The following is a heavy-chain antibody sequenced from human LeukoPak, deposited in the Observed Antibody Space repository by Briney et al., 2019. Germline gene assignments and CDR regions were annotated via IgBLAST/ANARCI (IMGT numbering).Heavy chain of an antibody. CDR2: IRYDGSNK. V-gene: IGHV3-30*02. Sequence: GGSLRLSCAASGFTFSSYGMHWVRQAPGKGLEWVAFIRYDGSNKYYADSVKGRFTISRDNSKNTLYLQMNSLRAEDTAVYFCARDEEGIRYFDWLLDYWGQGTLVTVSS. CDR3: ARDEEGIRYFDWLLDY. D-gene: IGHD3-9*01. CDR1: GFTFSSYG. J-gene: IGHJ4*02.